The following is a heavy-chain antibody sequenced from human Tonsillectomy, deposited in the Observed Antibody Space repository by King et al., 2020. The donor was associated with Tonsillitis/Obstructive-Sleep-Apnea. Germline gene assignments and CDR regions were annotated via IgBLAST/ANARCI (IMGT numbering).Heavy chain of an antibody. CDR3: ASLREVIAPYFDY. Sequence: QLQESGPGLVKPSETLSLTCTVSGGSISNTSYYWAWIRQHPGQGLEWIGSIYYSGSNYYNPSLKSRITISVDTSKNQFSLKLSSVTAADTAVYYCASLREVIAPYFDYGGQGTLVTVSA. CDR2: IYYSGSN. J-gene: IGHJ4*02. V-gene: IGHV4-39*01. CDR1: GGSISNTSYY. D-gene: IGHD3-16*02.